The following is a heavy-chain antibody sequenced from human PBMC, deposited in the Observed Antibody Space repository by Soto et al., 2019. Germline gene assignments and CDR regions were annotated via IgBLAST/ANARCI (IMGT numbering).Heavy chain of an antibody. D-gene: IGHD2-2*01. CDR1: GFTFSSYA. CDR3: AREGYCSSTSCYSFDY. Sequence: ESGGGLVQPGGSLRLSCAASGFTFSSYAMHWVRQAPGKGLEYVSAISSNGGSTYYGNSVKGRFTISRDNSKNTLYLQMGSLRAEDMAVYYCAREGYCSSTSCYSFDYWGQGTLVTVSS. V-gene: IGHV3-64*01. J-gene: IGHJ4*02. CDR2: ISSNGGST.